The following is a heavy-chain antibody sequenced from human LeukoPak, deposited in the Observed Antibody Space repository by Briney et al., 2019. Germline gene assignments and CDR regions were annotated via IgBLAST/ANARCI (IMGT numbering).Heavy chain of an antibody. V-gene: IGHV4-30-4*08. Sequence: SQTLSLTCTVSGGSISSGDYYWSWIRHPPGKGLEWIGYIYYSGSTYYNPSLKSRVTISVDTSKNQFSLKLSSVTAADTAVYYCARDRPYGGNDYWGQGTLVTVSS. CDR1: GGSISSGDYY. CDR2: IYYSGST. J-gene: IGHJ4*02. CDR3: ARDRPYGGNDY. D-gene: IGHD4-23*01.